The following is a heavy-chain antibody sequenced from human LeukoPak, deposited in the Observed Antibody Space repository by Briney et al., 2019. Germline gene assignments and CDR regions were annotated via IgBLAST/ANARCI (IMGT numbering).Heavy chain of an antibody. J-gene: IGHJ4*02. D-gene: IGHD7-27*01. CDR2: IYSGGNT. V-gene: IGHV3-53*01. CDR3: ARGWGAFDY. CDR1: GFTVSSSY. Sequence: GGSLRLSCAASGFTVSSSYMSWVRQAPGKGLEWVSVIYSGGNTYYADSVKGRFTISRDNSKNTLSLQTDSLRAEDTAVYYCARGWGAFDYWGQGTLVTVSS.